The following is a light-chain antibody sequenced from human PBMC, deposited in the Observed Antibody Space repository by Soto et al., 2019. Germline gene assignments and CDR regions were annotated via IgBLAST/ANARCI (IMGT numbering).Light chain of an antibody. Sequence: EIVLTQSPATLSLSPGEGATLSCRASQSISSYLAWYQQKPGQAPRLLIYDASSRAAGIPARFSGSGSGTDFTLTISSLEPEDFAVYYCQQRSDWPPWPFGQGTKVEIK. J-gene: IGKJ1*01. V-gene: IGKV3-11*01. CDR3: QQRSDWPPWP. CDR2: DAS. CDR1: QSISSY.